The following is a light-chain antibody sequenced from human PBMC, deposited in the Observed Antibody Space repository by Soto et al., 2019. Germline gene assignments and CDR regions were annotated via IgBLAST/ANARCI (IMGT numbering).Light chain of an antibody. Sequence: QSALTQPPSASGSPGQSVTISCTGTSSDIGGYNSVSWYQQHPGKAPRLMIYEVNKRPSGVPDRFSGSKSGYTASLTVSGLQTEDEADYYCCSYAGSFIFVFGTGTKLTVL. CDR2: EVN. CDR3: CSYAGSFIFV. V-gene: IGLV2-8*01. J-gene: IGLJ1*01. CDR1: SSDIGGYNS.